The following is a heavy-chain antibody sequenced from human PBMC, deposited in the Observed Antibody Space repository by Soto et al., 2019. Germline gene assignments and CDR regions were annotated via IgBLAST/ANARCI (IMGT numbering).Heavy chain of an antibody. J-gene: IGHJ3*02. D-gene: IGHD4-17*01. Sequence: EVQLVESGGGLVKPGGSLRLSCAASGVTFKNAWMNWVRQAPGKGLQWVGRIKSKADGETTDYATPVKGRFTISRDDSKNKLYLQMNSLKTEDTAVYYCTTDTGGLRWFLGAFEIWGQGTMVTVSS. CDR1: GVTFKNAW. V-gene: IGHV3-15*07. CDR3: TTDTGGLRWFLGAFEI. CDR2: IKSKADGETT.